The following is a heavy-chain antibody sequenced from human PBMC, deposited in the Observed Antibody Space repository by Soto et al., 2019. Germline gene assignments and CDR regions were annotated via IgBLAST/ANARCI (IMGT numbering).Heavy chain of an antibody. Sequence: GASVKVSCKASGYTFTGYYVHWVRQAPGQGLEWMGWINPNSGDTYLAQRFQGRVTMNRDTSIGTAYMELRGLTSDDTAEYYCAKGGAIVAAGTRVYLYNAMDVWGQGTTATVS. CDR2: INPNSGDT. CDR3: AKGGAIVAAGTRVYLYNAMDV. CDR1: GYTFTGYY. D-gene: IGHD1-26*01. V-gene: IGHV1-2*02. J-gene: IGHJ6*02.